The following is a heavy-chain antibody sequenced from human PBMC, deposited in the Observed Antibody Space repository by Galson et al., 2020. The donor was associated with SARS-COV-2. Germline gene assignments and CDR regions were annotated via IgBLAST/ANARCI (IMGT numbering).Heavy chain of an antibody. CDR2: IHRSGST. D-gene: IGHD2-15*01. J-gene: IGHJ4*02. Sequence: ASETLSLTCSVSGYSINSGYYWMWNRQSPERGLEWIANIHRSGSTYYNPSLKSRATISVDTSKNQFSLRLNSMTAADTAVYYCARQVVAKTYYFDYWGRGILVTVSS. CDR3: ARQVVAKTYYFDY. V-gene: IGHV4-38-2*02. CDR1: GYSINSGYY.